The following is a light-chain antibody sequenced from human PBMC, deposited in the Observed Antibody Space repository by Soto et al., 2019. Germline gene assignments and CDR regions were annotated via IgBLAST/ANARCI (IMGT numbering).Light chain of an antibody. CDR2: DVT. CDR1: SSDVGGYNY. CDR3: SSYTSSSTPYV. V-gene: IGLV2-14*01. J-gene: IGLJ1*01. Sequence: QSVLTQPPSASGSPGQSVTISCTGTSSDVGGYNYVSWYQQHPVKAPKLMIYDVTNRPSGVSDRFSGSKSGNTASLTISGLQAEDEADYCCSSYTSSSTPYVFGTGTKVTVL.